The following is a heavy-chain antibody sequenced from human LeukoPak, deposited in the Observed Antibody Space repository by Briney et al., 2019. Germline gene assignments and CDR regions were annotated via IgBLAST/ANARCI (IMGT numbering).Heavy chain of an antibody. D-gene: IGHD3-16*01. Sequence: ASVKVSCKASGYIFTGYYMHWVRQAPGQGLEWMGWINPNSGTTNYAQKFQGRVTVTTDTSISTAYMELSRLESDDTAVYYCARDLMTTPTWDFDYWGQGTLVTVAS. V-gene: IGHV1-2*02. CDR3: ARDLMTTPTWDFDY. CDR1: GYIFTGYY. J-gene: IGHJ4*02. CDR2: INPNSGTT.